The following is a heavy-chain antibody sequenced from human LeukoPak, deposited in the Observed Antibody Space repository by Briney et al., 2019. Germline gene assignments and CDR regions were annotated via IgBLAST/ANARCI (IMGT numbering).Heavy chain of an antibody. Sequence: EASVKVSCKASGYTFTGYYMHWVRQAPGQGLEWMGWINPNSGGTNYAQKFQGRVTMTRDTSISTAYMELSRPRSDDTAVYYCARGIAAVGVGSPKRNDYWGQGTLVTVSS. J-gene: IGHJ4*02. D-gene: IGHD6-13*01. CDR1: GYTFTGYY. CDR2: INPNSGGT. V-gene: IGHV1-2*02. CDR3: ARGIAAVGVGSPKRNDY.